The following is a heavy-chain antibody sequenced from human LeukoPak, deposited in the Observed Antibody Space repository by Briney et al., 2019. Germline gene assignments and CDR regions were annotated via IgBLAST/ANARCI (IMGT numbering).Heavy chain of an antibody. V-gene: IGHV1-69*04. Sequence: ASVKVSCKASGGTFSSYAISWVRQAPGQGLEWMGRIIPILGIANYAQKFQGRVTITADKSTSTAYMELSSLRSEDTAVYYCARTSTDIVVVPAAWGFDYWGQGTLVTVSS. J-gene: IGHJ4*02. CDR3: ARTSTDIVVVPAAWGFDY. D-gene: IGHD2-2*01. CDR1: GGTFSSYA. CDR2: IIPILGIA.